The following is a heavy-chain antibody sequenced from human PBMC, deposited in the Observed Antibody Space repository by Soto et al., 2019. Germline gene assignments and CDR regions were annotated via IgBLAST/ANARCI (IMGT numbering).Heavy chain of an antibody. V-gene: IGHV3-49*03. CDR2: IRSKAYGGTT. CDR3: TRDGSITIFGGWFDP. D-gene: IGHD3-3*01. CDR1: GFTFGDYA. J-gene: IGHJ5*02. Sequence: HPGGSLRLSCTASGFTFGDYAMSWFRQAPGKGLEWVGFIRSKAYGGTTEYAASVKGRFTISRDDSKSIAYLQMNSLKTEDTAVYYCTRDGSITIFGGWFDPWGQGTLVTVSS.